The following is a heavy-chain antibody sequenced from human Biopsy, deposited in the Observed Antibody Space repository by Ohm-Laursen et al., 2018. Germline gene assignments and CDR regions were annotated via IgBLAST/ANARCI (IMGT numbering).Heavy chain of an antibody. CDR1: GGSFSGYY. CDR2: INHRGST. V-gene: IGHV4-34*01. CDR3: ARAVDYYDPYYYYGLDV. Sequence: SDTLSLTCAVYGGSFSGYYWSWIRQPPGKGLEWIGEINHRGSTNYNPSLKSRVTISVDTSENQFSLKLRSVTAADTAVYYCARAVDYYDPYYYYGLDVWGQGTTVTVSS. J-gene: IGHJ6*02. D-gene: IGHD3-16*01.